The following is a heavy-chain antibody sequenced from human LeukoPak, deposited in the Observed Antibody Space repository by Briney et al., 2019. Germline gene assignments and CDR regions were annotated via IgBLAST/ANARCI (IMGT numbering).Heavy chain of an antibody. CDR2: ISGSGGST. D-gene: IGHD2-15*01. Sequence: PGGSLRLSCAASGFTLSSYAMSWVRQAPGKGLEWVSAISGSGGSTYYADSVKGRFTISRENSKNTLYLQMNSLRAEDTAVYYCAKEDIVVVVAPTTPNCFDYWGQGTLVTVSS. CDR1: GFTLSSYA. CDR3: AKEDIVVVVAPTTPNCFDY. V-gene: IGHV3-23*01. J-gene: IGHJ4*02.